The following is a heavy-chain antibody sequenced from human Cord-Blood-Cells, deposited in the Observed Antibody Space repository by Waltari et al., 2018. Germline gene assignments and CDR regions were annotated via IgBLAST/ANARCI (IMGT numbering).Heavy chain of an antibody. J-gene: IGHJ3*02. Sequence: QVQLQQWGAGLLKPSETLSLTCAVYGGSFSGYYWSWIRQPPGKGLEWIGEINHSGSTNYNPSLKSRVTISVDTSKNQFSLKLSSVTAADTAVYYCARLPYGGYACDIWGQGTMVTVSS. CDR3: ARLPYGGYACDI. V-gene: IGHV4-34*01. CDR2: INHSGST. CDR1: GGSFSGYY. D-gene: IGHD5-12*01.